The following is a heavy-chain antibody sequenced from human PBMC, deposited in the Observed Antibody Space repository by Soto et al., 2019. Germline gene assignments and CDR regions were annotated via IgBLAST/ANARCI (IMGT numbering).Heavy chain of an antibody. Sequence: GASVKVSCKASGYTFTSYGISWVRQAPGQGLEWMGWISAYNGNTNYAQKLQGRVTMTTDTSTSTAYMELRSLRSDDTAVYYCARWVRPDDFWSGYYVRGWFDPWGQGTLVTVSS. CDR3: ARWVRPDDFWSGYYVRGWFDP. CDR1: GYTFTSYG. V-gene: IGHV1-18*01. CDR2: ISAYNGNT. D-gene: IGHD3-3*01. J-gene: IGHJ5*02.